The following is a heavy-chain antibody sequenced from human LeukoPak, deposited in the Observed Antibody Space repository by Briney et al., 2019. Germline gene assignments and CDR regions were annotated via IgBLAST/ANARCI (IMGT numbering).Heavy chain of an antibody. J-gene: IGHJ4*02. CDR1: EFTFSSYT. CDR3: ARAYDFWSGYYDY. CDR2: ISYDGSNE. D-gene: IGHD3-3*01. V-gene: IGHV3-30-3*01. Sequence: GGCLRLSCAASEFTFSSYTMYWVRQAPCKGLEWVAVISYDGSNEYYADSVKGRFTISRDNSKNTLYLQMHSLRAEDTAVYYCARAYDFWSGYYDYWGQGTLVTVSS.